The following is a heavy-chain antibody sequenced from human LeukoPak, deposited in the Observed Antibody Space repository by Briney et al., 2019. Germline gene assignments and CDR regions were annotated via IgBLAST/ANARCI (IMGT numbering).Heavy chain of an antibody. J-gene: IGHJ4*02. CDR2: ISAYNGNT. Sequence: ASVKVSCKASGYTFTSYGISWVRQAPGQGLEWVGWISAYNGNTNYAQKFQGRVTMTRNTSISTAYMELSSLRSEGTAVYYCARALSYGSGRSAGYWGQGTLVTVSS. V-gene: IGHV1-18*01. CDR3: ARALSYGSGRSAGY. CDR1: GYTFTSYG. D-gene: IGHD3-10*01.